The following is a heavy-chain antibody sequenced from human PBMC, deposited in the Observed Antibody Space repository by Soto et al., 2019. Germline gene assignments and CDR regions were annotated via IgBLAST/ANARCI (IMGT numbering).Heavy chain of an antibody. CDR2: IDWDDEK. CDR1: GFSLRTSAMG. Sequence: SAPTPVNPTQSLTLTCTLSGFSLRTSAMGVSWIRQPPGKALEWLALIDWDDEKYYSTSLKTRLTISKDTSKNQVVLIMTNMDPVDTATYYCIQSRCGGDCLHFYASYNNYGMDVWRHGATVTGXS. V-gene: IGHV2-70*12. D-gene: IGHD2-21*02. CDR3: IQSRCGGDCLHFYASYNNYGMDV. J-gene: IGHJ6*02.